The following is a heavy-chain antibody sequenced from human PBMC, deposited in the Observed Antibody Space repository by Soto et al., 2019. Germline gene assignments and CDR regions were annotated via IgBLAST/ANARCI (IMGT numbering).Heavy chain of an antibody. V-gene: IGHV3-23*01. CDR2: ITRTDST. Sequence: GGSLRLSCTASGFTFSNYAMSWVRQAPGKGLEWASAITRTDSTYYADSVKGRFTISRDNSRNTLYLQMNSLGAEDAALYYCAKALVGEVGATDYWGQGTLVTVSS. D-gene: IGHD1-26*01. J-gene: IGHJ4*02. CDR3: AKALVGEVGATDY. CDR1: GFTFSNYA.